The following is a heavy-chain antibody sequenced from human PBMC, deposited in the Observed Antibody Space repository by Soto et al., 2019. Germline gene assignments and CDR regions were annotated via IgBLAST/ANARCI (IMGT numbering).Heavy chain of an antibody. Sequence: PVVSLILACSSSVFTFISYSIGWVRQAPVNWLEWVSAISGSGGSTYYADSVKGRFTISRDNSKNTLYLQMKSLRAEDTAVYKCEKDRRYGSGINDGHQGMEVWGQGTTVTVSS. V-gene: IGHV3-23*01. D-gene: IGHD3-10*01. CDR1: VFTFISYS. J-gene: IGHJ6*02. CDR3: EKDRRYGSGINDGHQGMEV. CDR2: ISGSGGST.